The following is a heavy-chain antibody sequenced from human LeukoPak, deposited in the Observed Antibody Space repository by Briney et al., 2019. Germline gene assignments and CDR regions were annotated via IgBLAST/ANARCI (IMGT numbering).Heavy chain of an antibody. Sequence: GGSLRLSCAASGFTFDDYSMHWVRQAPGKGLEWVSLISGDAGSTYYADSVKGRFTISRDDSKNSLYLQMNSLRTEDTAFYYCAKDIYRGLDMATRPDYWGQGTLVTVSS. CDR3: AKDIYRGLDMATRPDY. J-gene: IGHJ4*02. CDR2: ISGDAGST. V-gene: IGHV3-43*02. D-gene: IGHD5-24*01. CDR1: GFTFDDYS.